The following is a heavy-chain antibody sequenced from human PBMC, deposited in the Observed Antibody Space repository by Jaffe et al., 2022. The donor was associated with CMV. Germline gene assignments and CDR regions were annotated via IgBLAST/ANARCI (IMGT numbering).Heavy chain of an antibody. CDR3: ARLPIDYGDYVGRDY. V-gene: IGHV4-39*01. J-gene: IGHJ4*02. CDR1: GGSISSSSYY. D-gene: IGHD4-17*01. Sequence: QLQLQESGPGLVKPSETLSLTCTVSGGSISSSSYYWGWIRQPPGKGLEWIGSIYYSGSTYYNPSLKSRVTISVDTSKNQFSLKLSSVTAADTAVYYCARLPIDYGDYVGRDYWGQGTLVTVSS. CDR2: IYYSGST.